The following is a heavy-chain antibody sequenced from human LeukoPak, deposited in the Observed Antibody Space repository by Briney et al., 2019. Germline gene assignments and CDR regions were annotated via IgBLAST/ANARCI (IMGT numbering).Heavy chain of an antibody. D-gene: IGHD6-19*01. Sequence: GESLKISCAASGFTFSSYSMNWVRQAPGKGLEWVSSISSSSSYIYYADSVKGRFTISRDNAKNSLYLQMNSLRAEDTAVYYCATAVAGTSLYFDYWGQGTLVTVSS. CDR1: GFTFSSYS. V-gene: IGHV3-21*01. J-gene: IGHJ4*02. CDR2: ISSSSSYI. CDR3: ATAVAGTSLYFDY.